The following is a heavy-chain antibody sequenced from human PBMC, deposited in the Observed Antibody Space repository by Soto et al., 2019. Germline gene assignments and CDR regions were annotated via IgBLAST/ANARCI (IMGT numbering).Heavy chain of an antibody. CDR2: IYSGGYT. CDR3: AAQRGGGGY. J-gene: IGHJ4*02. D-gene: IGHD3-10*01. Sequence: EVQLVESGGGLIQPGGSLRLSCAVSGFTVSNNYMSWVRQAPGKGLEGVSVIYSGGYTAYGDSVKGRFTISRDNSKNTIYLKMNTRAATAPAVYYGAAQRGGGGYWGQGTLVTVSS. CDR1: GFTVSNNY. V-gene: IGHV3-53*01.